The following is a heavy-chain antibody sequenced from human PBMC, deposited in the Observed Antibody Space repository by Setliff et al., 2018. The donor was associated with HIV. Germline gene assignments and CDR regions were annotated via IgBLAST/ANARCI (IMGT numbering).Heavy chain of an antibody. Sequence: GGSLRLSCAASGFIFSDYSMNWVRQAPGKVLEWVSYISSGGRTTYYADSVKGRLTISRDNAKKSLYLQMNSLGAEDTAVYYCARLVVAATKRDAFEIWGHGTMVTVSS. V-gene: IGHV3-48*01. CDR3: ARLVVAATKRDAFEI. CDR2: ISSGGRTT. CDR1: GFIFSDYS. J-gene: IGHJ3*02. D-gene: IGHD2-15*01.